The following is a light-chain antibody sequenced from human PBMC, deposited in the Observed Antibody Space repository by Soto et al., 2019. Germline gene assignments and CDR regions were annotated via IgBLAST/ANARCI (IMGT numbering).Light chain of an antibody. CDR1: SSDVGSYNL. Sequence: QFALTQPASVSGSPGQSITISCTGTSSDVGSYNLVSWYQQHPGKAPKLMIYEGSKRPSGVSNRFSGSKSGNTASLTISGLQADDEADYYCCSYAGSSAYAFGTGTKVTVL. J-gene: IGLJ1*01. CDR2: EGS. CDR3: CSYAGSSAYA. V-gene: IGLV2-23*01.